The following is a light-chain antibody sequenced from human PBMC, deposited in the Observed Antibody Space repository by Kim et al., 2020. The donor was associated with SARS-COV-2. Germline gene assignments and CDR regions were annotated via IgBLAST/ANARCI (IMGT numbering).Light chain of an antibody. Sequence: EIVLTQSPATLSLSPGERATLSCRASQSVSSSYLAWYQQKPGQAPRLLIYGASSRATGIPDRFSGSGSGTDFTLTISRLEPEDFAVYYCQHYGNSPFTFGRGTKGDIK. CDR1: QSVSSSY. CDR2: GAS. CDR3: QHYGNSPFT. V-gene: IGKV3-20*01. J-gene: IGKJ3*01.